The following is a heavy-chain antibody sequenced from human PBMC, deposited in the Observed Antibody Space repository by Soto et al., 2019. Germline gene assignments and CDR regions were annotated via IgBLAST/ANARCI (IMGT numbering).Heavy chain of an antibody. V-gene: IGHV3-30-3*01. D-gene: IGHD6-6*01. CDR1: GFTFSSYA. CDR2: ISYGGSNK. J-gene: IGHJ4*02. Sequence: GGSLRLSCAASGFTFSSYAMHWVRQAPGKGLEWVAVISYGGSNKYYADSVKGRFTISRDNSKNTLYLQMNSLRAEDTAVYYCAREGDINSSDALDYWGQGTLVTVSS. CDR3: AREGDINSSDALDY.